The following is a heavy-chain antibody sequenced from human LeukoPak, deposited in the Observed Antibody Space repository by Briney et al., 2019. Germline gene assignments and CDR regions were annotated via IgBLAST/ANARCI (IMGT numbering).Heavy chain of an antibody. J-gene: IGHJ4*02. CDR2: ISGSGTTI. V-gene: IGHV3-11*01. CDR1: GFTFSDYY. CDR3: ARDQEGLRSDD. D-gene: IGHD4-17*01. Sequence: GGSLRLSCAASGFTFSDYYMSWIRQAPGKGLEWVSYISGSGTTIYYADSVRGRFTISRDNAKNSLHLQMNSLRAEDTAVYYCARDQEGLRSDDWGQGTLVTVSA.